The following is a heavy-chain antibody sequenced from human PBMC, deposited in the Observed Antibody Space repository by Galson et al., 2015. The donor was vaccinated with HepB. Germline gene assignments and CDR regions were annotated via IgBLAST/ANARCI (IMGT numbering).Heavy chain of an antibody. J-gene: IGHJ4*02. CDR1: GFTVSRNY. CDR3: ARVTAYYDSSGIDY. CDR2: IYTDGST. D-gene: IGHD3-22*01. V-gene: IGHV3-53*01. Sequence: SLRLSCAASGFTVSRNYMSWVRQAPGKGLDWVSVIYTDGSTYYADSVTGRFTISRDNSKNTVYLQVNSLRAEDTAVYYCARVTAYYDSSGIDYWGQGTLVTVSS.